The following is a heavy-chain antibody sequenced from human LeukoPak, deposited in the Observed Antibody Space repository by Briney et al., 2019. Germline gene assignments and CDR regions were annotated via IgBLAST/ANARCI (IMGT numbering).Heavy chain of an antibody. D-gene: IGHD2-2*01. CDR3: ARDILGGCSSTSCPWGWFDP. J-gene: IGHJ5*02. CDR2: ISAYNGNT. Sequence: ASVKVSCKASGGTFSSYTISWVRQAPGQGLEWMGWISAYNGNTNYAQKLQGRVTMTTDTSTSTAYVELRSLRSDDTAVYYCARDILGGCSSTSCPWGWFDPWGQGTLVTVSS. CDR1: GGTFSSYT. V-gene: IGHV1-18*01.